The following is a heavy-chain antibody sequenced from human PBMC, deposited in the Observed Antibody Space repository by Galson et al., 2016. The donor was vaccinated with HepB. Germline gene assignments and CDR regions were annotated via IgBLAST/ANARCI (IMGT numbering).Heavy chain of an antibody. CDR1: GFTFNRST. CDR3: ARSAEGYTGSWSNFDY. J-gene: IGHJ4*02. D-gene: IGHD6-13*01. Sequence: SLRLSCAASGFTFNRSTINWVRQAPGKGLQWVSSISSTGTYIYYADSLKGRFTISRDNAKNSLFLQVDSLRAEDTAVYYCARSAEGYTGSWSNFDYWGQGTLVTVSS. CDR2: ISSTGTYI. V-gene: IGHV3-21*06.